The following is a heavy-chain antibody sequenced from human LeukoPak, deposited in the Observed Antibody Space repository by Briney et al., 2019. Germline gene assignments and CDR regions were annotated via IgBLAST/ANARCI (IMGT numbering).Heavy chain of an antibody. CDR3: ARDRKWELHPYDAFDI. V-gene: IGHV1-18*01. CDR1: GYTFTSYG. J-gene: IGHJ3*02. D-gene: IGHD1-26*01. CDR2: ISAYNGNT. Sequence: ASVKVFCKASGYTFTSYGISWVRQAPGQGLEWMGWISAYNGNTNYAQKLQGRVTMTTDTSTSTAYMELRSLRSDDTAVYYCARDRKWELHPYDAFDIWGQGTMVTVSS.